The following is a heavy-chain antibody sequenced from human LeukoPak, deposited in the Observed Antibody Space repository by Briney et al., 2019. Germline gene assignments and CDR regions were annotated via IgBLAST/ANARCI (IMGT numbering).Heavy chain of an antibody. V-gene: IGHV3-7*05. CDR3: ARDWEYSYGNDY. J-gene: IGHJ4*02. CDR2: KTQEGGEK. Sequence: VGDLRLSCASSGFTFSSYWMNWVRQAPGKGLEWVENKTQEGGEKYYVDSVKGRFTISRDNAKNSLYLKLNSLRAEDTAVYYCARDWEYSYGNDYWGQGTLVTVSS. D-gene: IGHD5-18*01. CDR1: GFTFSSYW.